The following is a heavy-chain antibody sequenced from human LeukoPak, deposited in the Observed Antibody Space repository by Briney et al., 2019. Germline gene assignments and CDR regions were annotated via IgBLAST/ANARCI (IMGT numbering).Heavy chain of an antibody. D-gene: IGHD3-22*01. CDR3: VKGGTSYYDSSGYYDY. CDR2: ISSNGGST. Sequence: GGSLRLSCSASGFTFSSYAMHWVRQALGKGLEYVSAISSNGGSTYYADSVKGRFTISRDNSKNTLYLQMSSLRAEDTAVYYCVKGGTSYYDSSGYYDYWGQGTLVTVSS. J-gene: IGHJ4*02. V-gene: IGHV3-64D*06. CDR1: GFTFSSYA.